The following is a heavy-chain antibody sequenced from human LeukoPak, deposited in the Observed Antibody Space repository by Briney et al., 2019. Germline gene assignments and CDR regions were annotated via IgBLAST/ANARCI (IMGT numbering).Heavy chain of an antibody. Sequence: EGSLRLSCAASGFTFSTYTVSWVRQPPGKGLEWVSAISGSGGYTYYADSVKGRFTLSRDNSKNTLYRQMNSLRAEDTAVYYCAKSSEDGDWYFDLWGRGTLVTVSS. CDR2: ISGSGGYT. CDR1: GFTFSTYT. D-gene: IGHD4-17*01. CDR3: AKSSEDGDWYFDL. J-gene: IGHJ2*01. V-gene: IGHV3-23*01.